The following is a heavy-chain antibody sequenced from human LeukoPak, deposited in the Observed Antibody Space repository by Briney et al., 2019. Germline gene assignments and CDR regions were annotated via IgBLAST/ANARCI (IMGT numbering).Heavy chain of an antibody. D-gene: IGHD3-10*01. J-gene: IGHJ6*03. CDR1: GFTLSSNY. CDR2: IYSGGST. Sequence: GGSLRLSCGASGFTLSSNYMSWVRQAPGKGLEWVSVIYSGGSTYYADSVKGRFTISRDNSKNTLYLQMNSLRAEDTAVYYCASGSGSYRTPYYYMDVWGTGTTVTVSS. CDR3: ASGSGSYRTPYYYMDV. V-gene: IGHV3-53*01.